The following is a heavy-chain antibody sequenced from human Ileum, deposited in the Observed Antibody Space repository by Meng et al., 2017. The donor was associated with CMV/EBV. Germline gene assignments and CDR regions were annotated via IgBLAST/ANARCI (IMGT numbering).Heavy chain of an antibody. CDR3: AVGYCSSTSCSDPKYFQH. CDR1: GGSISSSSYY. CDR2: IYYSGRT. Sequence: SETLSLTCTVSGGSISSSSYYWGWIRQPPGKGLEWIGSIYYSGRTYYNPSLKSRVTISVDTSKNQFSLKLSSVTAADTAVYYCAVGYCSSTSCSDPKYFQHWGQGTLVTVSS. D-gene: IGHD2-2*01. V-gene: IGHV4-39*01. J-gene: IGHJ1*01.